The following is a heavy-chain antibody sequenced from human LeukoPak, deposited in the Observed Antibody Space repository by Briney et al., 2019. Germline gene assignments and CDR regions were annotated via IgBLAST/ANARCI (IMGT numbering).Heavy chain of an antibody. CDR1: GVSITSTSYY. V-gene: IGHV4-39*01. CDR2: IYYNGDT. J-gene: IGHJ6*03. D-gene: IGHD6-6*01. Sequence: SETLSLTCTVSGVSITSTSYYWGWIRQSPGKGLEWIGSIYYNGDTSYNPSLNSRVTISVDTSKNQFSLKLNSVTAADTAVYYCSSHSRSGHFYFYYMVVWGKGTTVTVSS. CDR3: SSHSRSGHFYFYYMVV.